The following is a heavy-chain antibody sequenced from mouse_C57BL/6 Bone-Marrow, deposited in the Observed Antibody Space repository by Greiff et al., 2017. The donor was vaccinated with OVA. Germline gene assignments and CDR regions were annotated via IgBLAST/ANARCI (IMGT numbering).Heavy chain of an antibody. D-gene: IGHD1-1*01. CDR2: ISYDGSN. CDR3: ASFITTVFFDV. CDR1: GYSITSGYY. V-gene: IGHV3-6*01. J-gene: IGHJ1*03. Sequence: VQLKESGPGLVKPSQSLSLTCSVTGYSITSGYYWNWIRQFPGNKLEWMGYISYDGSNNYNPSLKNRISITRDTSKNQFFLKLNSVTTEDTATYYCASFITTVFFDVWGTGTTVTVSS.